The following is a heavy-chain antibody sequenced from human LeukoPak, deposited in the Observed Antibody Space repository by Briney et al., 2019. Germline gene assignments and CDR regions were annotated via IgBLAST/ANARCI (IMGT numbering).Heavy chain of an antibody. J-gene: IGHJ3*02. CDR2: INPSGGST. D-gene: IGHD4-17*01. CDR3: ARISDGDPEGAFDI. V-gene: IGHV1-46*01. CDR1: GYTFTSYY. Sequence: ASVKVSCKASGYTFTSYYIRWVRQAPGQGLEWMGIINPSGGSTSYALKFQGRVTMTSDASTSTLYMELSSLRSEDTAVYYCARISDGDPEGAFDIWGQGTMVTVSS.